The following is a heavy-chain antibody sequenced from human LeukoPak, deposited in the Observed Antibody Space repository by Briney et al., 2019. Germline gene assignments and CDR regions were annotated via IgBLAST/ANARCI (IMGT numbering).Heavy chain of an antibody. CDR2: ISAYNGNT. D-gene: IGHD2-2*01. CDR3: ARGDPGRAAMRDVYYGMDV. V-gene: IGHV1-18*01. Sequence: AAVKVSCMPSGYTFTSYGISWVRQAPGPGLEWMGCISAYNGNTNYAQKLQGRVTLTADKSTSTAYMELSSLRSEDTAVYYCARGDPGRAAMRDVYYGMDVWGQGTTVTVSS. J-gene: IGHJ6*02. CDR1: GYTFTSYG.